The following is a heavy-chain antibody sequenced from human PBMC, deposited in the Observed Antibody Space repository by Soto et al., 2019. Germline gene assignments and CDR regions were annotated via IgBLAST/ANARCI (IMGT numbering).Heavy chain of an antibody. D-gene: IGHD1-26*01. V-gene: IGHV1-24*01. Sequence: ASVKVSCKVSGYTLTELSMHWVRQAPGKGLEWMGGFDPEDGETIYAQKFQGRVTMTEDTSTDTAYMELSSLRSEDTAVYYCATVLIVRATSDYYYYGMDVWGQGNTVTVX. CDR1: GYTLTELS. CDR2: FDPEDGET. CDR3: ATVLIVRATSDYYYYGMDV. J-gene: IGHJ6*02.